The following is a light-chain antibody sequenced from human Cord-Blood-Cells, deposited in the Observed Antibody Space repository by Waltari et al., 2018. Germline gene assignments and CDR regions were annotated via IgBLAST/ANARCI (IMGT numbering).Light chain of an antibody. V-gene: IGKV3-15*01. J-gene: IGKJ4*02. CDR3: QEYKNWPPLT. CDR1: QSVSSN. Sequence: ELAMRQSPPTLCVDPGERASSSCRASQSVSSNLAWYQQKPGQAPMRLNYGASTRTTGIPARISGSESGTECSRTLSSLHSKHFAVYYCQEYKNWPPLTFGGGTKVKVK. CDR2: GAS.